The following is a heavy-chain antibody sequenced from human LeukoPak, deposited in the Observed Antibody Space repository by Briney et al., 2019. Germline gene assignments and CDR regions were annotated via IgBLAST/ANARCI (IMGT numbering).Heavy chain of an antibody. D-gene: IGHD2-2*02. CDR2: ISHDGSNQ. Sequence: PGRSLRLSCAASGFTFSSYGMHWVRQAPGKGLEWVAVISHDGSNQYYADSVKGRFTISRDNSKSTLYLQMNSLRAEDTAVYYCARDVGVYCSSTSCYNPSYFDYWGQGTLVTVSS. CDR1: GFTFSSYG. CDR3: ARDVGVYCSSTSCYNPSYFDY. V-gene: IGHV3-30*03. J-gene: IGHJ4*02.